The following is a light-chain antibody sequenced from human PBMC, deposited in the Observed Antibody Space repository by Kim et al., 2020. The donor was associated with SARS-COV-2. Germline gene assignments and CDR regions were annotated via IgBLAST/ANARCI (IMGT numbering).Light chain of an antibody. V-gene: IGLV3-1*01. CDR2: QDT. CDR3: QVWDSSTTGV. J-gene: IGLJ3*02. CDR1: KLGDKY. Sequence: SYELTQPPSVSVSPGQTASITCSGDKLGDKYVCWYQQKPGQSPAPVIFQDTKRPSGIPERFSGSKSGNTATLTISGTQPTDEAYYYCQVWDSSTTGVFGG.